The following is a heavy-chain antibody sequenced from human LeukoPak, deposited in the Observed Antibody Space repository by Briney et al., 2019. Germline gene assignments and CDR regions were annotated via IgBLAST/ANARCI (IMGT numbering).Heavy chain of an antibody. CDR2: IYSGGST. CDR1: GFTVSSNY. Sequence: GGSLRLSCAASGFTVSSNYMSWGRQAPGKGLEWVSVIYSGGSTYYADSVKGRFTISRDNSKNTLYLQMNSLRAEDTAVYYCARVDYGDYGFDYWGQGTLVTVSS. CDR3: ARVDYGDYGFDY. J-gene: IGHJ4*02. V-gene: IGHV3-66*01. D-gene: IGHD4-17*01.